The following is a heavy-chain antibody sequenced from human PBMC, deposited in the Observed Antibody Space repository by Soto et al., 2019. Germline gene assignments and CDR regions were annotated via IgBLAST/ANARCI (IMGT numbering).Heavy chain of an antibody. Sequence: QVQLQHWGAGPLRPLETLSLTCGVSGGSFSGYYWAWIRQSPGKGLEWIGEINDRGSINYNPSLKSRVSISVDTSKNHYSLNLRSVTAADTAVYYCARESHDILTGPPWVWYFDLWGRGTLVTVSS. V-gene: IGHV4-34*01. CDR1: GGSFSGYY. CDR2: INDRGSI. J-gene: IGHJ2*01. D-gene: IGHD3-9*01. CDR3: ARESHDILTGPPWVWYFDL.